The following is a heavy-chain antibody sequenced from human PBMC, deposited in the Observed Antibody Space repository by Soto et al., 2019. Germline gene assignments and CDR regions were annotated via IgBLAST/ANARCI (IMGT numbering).Heavy chain of an antibody. CDR1: GGSISSGGYY. CDR2: IYYSGST. CDR3: ARVDDNSGFGFWG. Sequence: PSETLSLTCTVSGGSISSGGYYWSWIRQHPGKGLEWIGYIYYSGSTYYNPSLKSRVTISVDTSKNQFSLKLSSVTAADTAVYYCARVDDNSGFGFWGWGQGTLVTVSS. J-gene: IGHJ4*02. V-gene: IGHV4-31*03. D-gene: IGHD3-22*01.